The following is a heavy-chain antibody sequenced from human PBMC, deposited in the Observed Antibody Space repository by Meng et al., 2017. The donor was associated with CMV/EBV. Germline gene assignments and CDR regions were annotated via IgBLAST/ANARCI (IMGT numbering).Heavy chain of an antibody. D-gene: IGHD1-26*01. V-gene: IGHV1-2*02. CDR3: ARNEYSGSYLKADY. CDR1: GYTFTGHY. CDR2: INPNSGGT. Sequence: ASVKVSCKASGYTFTGHYMHWVRQAPGQGLEWMGWINPNSGGTNYAQKFQGRVTMTRDTSISTAYMELSRLRSDDTAVYYCARNEYSGSYLKADYWGQGTLVTVSS. J-gene: IGHJ4*02.